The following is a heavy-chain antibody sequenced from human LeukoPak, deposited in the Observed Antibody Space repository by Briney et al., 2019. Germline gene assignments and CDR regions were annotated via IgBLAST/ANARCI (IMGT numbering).Heavy chain of an antibody. D-gene: IGHD3-9*01. CDR2: ITGSGGNT. J-gene: IGHJ4*02. V-gene: IGHV3-23*01. CDR3: AKWGDYDVLTGYYVSDY. CDR1: GFTFSSYA. Sequence: GGSLRLSCAASGFTFSSYAMSWVRQAPGKGLEWVSAITGSGGNTYYADSVKGRFTISRDNSKNTVFLQMNSLRAEDTAVYYCAKWGDYDVLTGYYVSDYWGQGTLVTVSS.